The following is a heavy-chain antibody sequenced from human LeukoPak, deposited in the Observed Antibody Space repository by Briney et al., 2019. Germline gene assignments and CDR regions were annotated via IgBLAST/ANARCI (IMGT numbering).Heavy chain of an antibody. D-gene: IGHD3-3*01. Sequence: GGSLRLSCAASGFTFSNAWMSWVRQAPGKGVVCVSRINSDGSSTSYAGSVKGRFTISRDNAKNTLYVQMNSLRAEDRAVYYCATNPIGGFDYWGQGTLVTVSS. J-gene: IGHJ4*02. CDR2: INSDGSST. CDR3: ATNPIGGFDY. V-gene: IGHV3-74*01. CDR1: GFTFSNAW.